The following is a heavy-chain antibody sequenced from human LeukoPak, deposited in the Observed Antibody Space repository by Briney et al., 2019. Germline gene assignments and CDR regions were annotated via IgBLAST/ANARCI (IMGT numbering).Heavy chain of an antibody. D-gene: IGHD1-26*01. CDR3: ARDHGGSYRIKTDY. CDR2: ISPSGGST. Sequence: ASVKVSCKAFGYTFTSNYMHWVRQAPGQGPEWMGVISPSGGSTTYAQKFQGRVTLTRDMSTSTDYLELSSLRSEDTAVYYCARDHGGSYRIKTDYWGQGTLVTVSS. V-gene: IGHV1-46*01. CDR1: GYTFTSNY. J-gene: IGHJ4*02.